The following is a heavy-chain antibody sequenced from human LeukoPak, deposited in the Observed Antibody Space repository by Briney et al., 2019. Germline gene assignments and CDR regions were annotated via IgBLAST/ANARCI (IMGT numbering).Heavy chain of an antibody. J-gene: IGHJ4*02. CDR3: ARVGYYDSSGFEFDY. CDR2: IIPIFGIA. V-gene: IGHV1-69*04. CDR1: GGTFSSYA. D-gene: IGHD3-22*01. Sequence: ASVKVSCKASGGTFSSYAISWVRQAPGQGLEWMGRIIPIFGIANYAQKFQGRVTITADKSTSTAYMELSSLRSEDTAVYYRARVGYYDSSGFEFDYWGQGTLVTVSS.